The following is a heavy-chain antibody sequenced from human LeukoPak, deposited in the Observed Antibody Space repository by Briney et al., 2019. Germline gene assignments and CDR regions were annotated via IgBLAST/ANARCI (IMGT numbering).Heavy chain of an antibody. CDR1: GFTFSSYV. D-gene: IGHD4-17*01. CDR2: IWYGGSNK. J-gene: IGHJ6*02. Sequence: GGSLRLSCAASGFTFSSYVMSWVRQAPGKGLEWVAVIWYGGSNKYYADSVKGRFTVSRDNSKNTLYLQMNSLRAEDTAVYYCAKVIYGDYGMDVWGQGTTVTVSS. V-gene: IGHV3-33*06. CDR3: AKVIYGDYGMDV.